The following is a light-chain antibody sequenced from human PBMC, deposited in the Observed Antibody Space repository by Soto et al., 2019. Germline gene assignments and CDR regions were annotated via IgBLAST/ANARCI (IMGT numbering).Light chain of an antibody. J-gene: IGKJ4*01. V-gene: IGKV1-27*01. Sequence: ILMTQSPSSLSAFAGDRVTITCRASQDIGNFLAWYQQKPGKVPKLLIYAASTLQSGVLSRFSGSGSGTDFTLTISSLQPEDVATYYCQKCKVAPFSFGGGTKVEIK. CDR3: QKCKVAPFS. CDR2: AAS. CDR1: QDIGNF.